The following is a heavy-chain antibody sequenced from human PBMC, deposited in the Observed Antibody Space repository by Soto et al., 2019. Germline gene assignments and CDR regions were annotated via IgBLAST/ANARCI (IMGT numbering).Heavy chain of an antibody. D-gene: IGHD3-3*01. CDR3: AKDADGVLRFLEWFDY. CDR2: ISGSGGST. Sequence: EVQLLESGGGLVQPGGSLRLSCAASGSTFSSYAMSWVRQAPGKGLEWVSAISGSGGSTYYADSVKGRFTISRDNSKNTLYLQMNSLRAEDTAVYYCAKDADGVLRFLEWFDYWGQGTLVTVSS. J-gene: IGHJ4*02. CDR1: GSTFSSYA. V-gene: IGHV3-23*01.